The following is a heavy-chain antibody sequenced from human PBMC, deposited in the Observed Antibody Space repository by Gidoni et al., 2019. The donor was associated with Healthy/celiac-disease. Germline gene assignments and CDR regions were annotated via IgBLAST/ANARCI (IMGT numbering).Heavy chain of an antibody. D-gene: IGHD6-13*01. CDR2: IRYDGSNK. J-gene: IGHJ3*02. Sequence: QVQLVESGGGVVQPGGSLRLSCAASGFTFRSYGMHWVRQAPGKGLEWVAFIRYDGSNKYYADSGKGRFTISRDNSKNTLYLQMNSLRAEDTAVYYCAKWEYGYSSSFDAFDIWGQGTMVTVSS. V-gene: IGHV3-30*02. CDR3: AKWEYGYSSSFDAFDI. CDR1: GFTFRSYG.